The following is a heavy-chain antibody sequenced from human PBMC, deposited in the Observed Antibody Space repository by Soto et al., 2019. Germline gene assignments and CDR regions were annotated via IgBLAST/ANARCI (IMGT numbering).Heavy chain of an antibody. Sequence: QVQLVQSGAEVKKPGSSVKVSCKASGGTFSSYAISWVRQAPGQGLEWMGGIIPIFGTVNYAQKFQGRVTITADESTSTAYMELNSLRSDDTAVYYCAREISSSSQYYYYCYGMDVWGQGTTVTVSS. CDR2: IIPIFGTV. J-gene: IGHJ6*02. D-gene: IGHD6-6*01. CDR3: AREISSSSQYYYYCYGMDV. V-gene: IGHV1-69*12. CDR1: GGTFSSYA.